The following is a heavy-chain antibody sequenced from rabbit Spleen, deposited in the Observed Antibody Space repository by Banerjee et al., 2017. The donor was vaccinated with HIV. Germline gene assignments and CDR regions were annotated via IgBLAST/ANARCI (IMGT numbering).Heavy chain of an antibody. Sequence: QSLEESGGDLVKPGASLTLTCTASGFSFSSTYWMCWVRQAPGKGLEWIACIYAGSSGSTYYASWAKGRFTISKTSSTTVTLQMTSLTAADSATYFCARYSASAYYDLWGQGTLVTVS. CDR3: ARYSASAYYDL. J-gene: IGHJ4*01. CDR2: IYAGSSGST. CDR1: GFSFSSTYW. V-gene: IGHV1S40*01. D-gene: IGHD1-1*01.